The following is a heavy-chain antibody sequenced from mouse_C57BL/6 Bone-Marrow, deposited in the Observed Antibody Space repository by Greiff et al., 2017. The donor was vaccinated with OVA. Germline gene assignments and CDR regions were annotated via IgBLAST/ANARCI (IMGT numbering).Heavy chain of an antibody. V-gene: IGHV1-18*01. J-gene: IGHJ3*01. CDR2: INPNNGGT. Sequence: VQLQQSGPELVKPGASVKIPCKASGYTFTDYNMDWVKQSHGKSLEWIGDINPNNGGTIYNQKFKGKATLTVDKSSSTAYMELRSLTSEDTAVYYCARGMWLRRGVFAYWGQGTLVTVSA. CDR3: ARGMWLRRGVFAY. CDR1: GYTFTDYN. D-gene: IGHD2-2*01.